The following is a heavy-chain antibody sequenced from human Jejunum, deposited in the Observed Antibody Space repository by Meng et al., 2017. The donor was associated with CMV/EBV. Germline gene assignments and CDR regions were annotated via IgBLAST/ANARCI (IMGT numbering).Heavy chain of an antibody. V-gene: IGHV4-30-4*08. CDR2: IHNTGST. J-gene: IGHJ4*02. CDR3: ARGSIFVSFDS. Sequence: VQLQDAGPGMVKPSQTLSLACSVSGGSIGSGDYYWSWIRQPPVKGLEWMGYIHNTGSTYYNPSLKSRVDISLGTSRNHFSRTLSSVSAEDTAVYFCARGSIFVSFDSWGQGTLVTVSS. D-gene: IGHD3-3*01. CDR1: GGSIGSGDYY.